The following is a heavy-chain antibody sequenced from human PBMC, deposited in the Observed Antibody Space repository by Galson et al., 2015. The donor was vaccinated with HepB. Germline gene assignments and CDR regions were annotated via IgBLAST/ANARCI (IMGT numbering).Heavy chain of an antibody. CDR1: GFSLTTSGVG. D-gene: IGHD3-10*01. CDR2: IYWDDEE. V-gene: IGHV2-5*02. J-gene: IGHJ5*02. Sequence: PALVKPTQTLTLTCNFSGFSLTTSGVGVGWIRQSPGRAPEWLALIYWDDEERYSPSLNSRLIITKDTSKDQVVLTMTNMDPVDTATYYCALRQGGVRGTYSWFDPWGQGTLVTVSS. CDR3: ALRQGGVRGTYSWFDP.